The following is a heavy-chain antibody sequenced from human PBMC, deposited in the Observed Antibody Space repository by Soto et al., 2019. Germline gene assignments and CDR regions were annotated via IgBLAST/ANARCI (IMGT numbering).Heavy chain of an antibody. CDR3: ALDPITLFGVVIMPPYYMDV. J-gene: IGHJ6*03. CDR2: IYYSGST. CDR1: GGSISSYY. V-gene: IGHV4-59*01. Sequence: SETLSLTCTVSGGSISSYYWSWIRQPPGKGLEWIGYIYYSGSTNYNPSLKSRVTISVDTSKNQFSLKLSSVTAADTAVYYCALDPITLFGVVIMPPYYMDVWGTGTTVNVSS. D-gene: IGHD3-3*01.